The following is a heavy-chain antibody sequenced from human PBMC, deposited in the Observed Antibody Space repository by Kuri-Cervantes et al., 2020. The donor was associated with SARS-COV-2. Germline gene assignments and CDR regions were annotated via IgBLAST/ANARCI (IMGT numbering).Heavy chain of an antibody. J-gene: IGHJ3*02. CDR1: GGSFSGYY. Sequence: SETLSLTCAVYGGSFSGYYWSWIRQPPGKGLEWIGEINHSGSTNYNPSLKSRVTISVDTSKNQFSLKLSSVTAADTAVYYCARHTIFGAHDAFDIWGQGTMVTVSS. V-gene: IGHV4-34*01. D-gene: IGHD3-3*01. CDR3: ARHTIFGAHDAFDI. CDR2: INHSGST.